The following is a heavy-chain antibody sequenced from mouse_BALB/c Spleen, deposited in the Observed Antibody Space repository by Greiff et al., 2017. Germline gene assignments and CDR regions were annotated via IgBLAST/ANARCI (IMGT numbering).Heavy chain of an antibody. CDR1: GFTFSSYA. CDR3: ATYDYDVGGVDY. J-gene: IGHJ2*01. CDR2: ISSGGST. D-gene: IGHD2-4*01. Sequence: DVKLVESGGGLVKPGGSLKLSCAASGFTFSSYAMSWVRQTPEKRLEWVASISSGGSTYYPDSVKGRFTISRDNARNILYLQMSSLRSEDTAMYYCATYDYDVGGVDYWGQGTTLTVSS. V-gene: IGHV5-6-5*01.